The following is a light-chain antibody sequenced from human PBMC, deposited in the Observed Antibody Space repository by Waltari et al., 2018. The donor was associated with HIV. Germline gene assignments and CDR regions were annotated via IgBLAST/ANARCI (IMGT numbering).Light chain of an antibody. CDR2: EVN. CDR3: ISYSSTSISWV. CDR1: SSDVGGYHY. V-gene: IGLV2-14*01. Sequence: QSALTQPASLSGSPGQSITPSCTGRSSDVGGYHYVSWYQQHPGKAPKLLIYEVNERPSGVSDRFSGSKSDNTASLTISGLQAEDEANYYCISYSSTSISWVFGGGTKLTVL. J-gene: IGLJ3*02.